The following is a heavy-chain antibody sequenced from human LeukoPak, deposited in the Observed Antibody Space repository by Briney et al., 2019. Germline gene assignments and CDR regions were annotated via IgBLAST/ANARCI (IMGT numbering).Heavy chain of an antibody. V-gene: IGHV3-30*02. D-gene: IGHD3-10*01. CDR3: ARSPYGSGSYLMGWFDP. CDR1: GFTFSSYG. Sequence: GGSLRLSCAASGFTFSSYGMHWVRQAPGKGLEWVAFIRYDGSNKYYADSVKGRFTISRDNSKNTLYLQMNSLRAEDTAVYYCARSPYGSGSYLMGWFDPWGQGTLVTVSS. J-gene: IGHJ5*02. CDR2: IRYDGSNK.